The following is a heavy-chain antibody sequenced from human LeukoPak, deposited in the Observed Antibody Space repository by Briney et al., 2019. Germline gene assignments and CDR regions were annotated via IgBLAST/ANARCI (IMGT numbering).Heavy chain of an antibody. CDR3: ANSNWFDP. CDR1: GFTFSSYA. V-gene: IGHV3-23*01. CDR2: ISGSGAGT. Sequence: GGSLRLSCAASGFTFSSYAMSWVRQAPGKGLEWVSSISGSGAGTKYADSVKGRFNISRDNPKNTLYLQMNSLRAEDPAVYYCANSNWFDPWGQGTLVTVSS. J-gene: IGHJ5*02.